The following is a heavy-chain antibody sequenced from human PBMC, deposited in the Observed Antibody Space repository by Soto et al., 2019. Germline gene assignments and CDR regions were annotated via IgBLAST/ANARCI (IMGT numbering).Heavy chain of an antibody. CDR1: GFTFSSNW. CDR3: ATVPWTAAAS. D-gene: IGHD6-13*01. CDR2: IKPDGSEQ. Sequence: EVQLVESGGGLVQPGGSLRLSCAASGFTFSSNWMNWVRQAPGKGLEWVATIKPDGSEQDYVESVKGGFTISRDNAKNSVHLQMNSLRAEDTAVYYCATVPWTAAASWGQGTLVTVSS. J-gene: IGHJ5*02. V-gene: IGHV3-7*01.